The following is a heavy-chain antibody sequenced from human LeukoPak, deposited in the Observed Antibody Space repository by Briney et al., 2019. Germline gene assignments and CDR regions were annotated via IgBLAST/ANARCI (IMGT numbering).Heavy chain of an antibody. J-gene: IGHJ2*01. V-gene: IGHV3-13*04. D-gene: IGHD6-19*01. CDR2: IGTAGDT. Sequence: GGSLILSCAASGFTFSSYDMHWVRQATGKGLEWVSAIGTAGDTYYPGSVKGRFTISRENAKNSLYLQMNSLRAGDTAVYYCARALGIAVAGSYWYFDLWGRGTLVTVSS. CDR1: GFTFSSYD. CDR3: ARALGIAVAGSYWYFDL.